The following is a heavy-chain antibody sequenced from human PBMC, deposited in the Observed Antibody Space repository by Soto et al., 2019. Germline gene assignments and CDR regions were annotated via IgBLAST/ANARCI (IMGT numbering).Heavy chain of an antibody. CDR3: AKYKRSYSSGWAYGMDV. J-gene: IGHJ6*02. Sequence: GGSLRLSCAASGFTFDDYTMHWVRQAPGKGLEWVSLISWDGGSTYYADSVKGRFTISRDNSKNSLYLQMNSLRTEDTALYYCAKYKRSYSSGWAYGMDVWGQGTTVTVSS. D-gene: IGHD6-19*01. CDR1: GFTFDDYT. CDR2: ISWDGGST. V-gene: IGHV3-43*01.